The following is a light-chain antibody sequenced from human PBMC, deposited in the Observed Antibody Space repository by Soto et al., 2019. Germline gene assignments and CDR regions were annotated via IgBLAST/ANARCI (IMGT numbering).Light chain of an antibody. CDR1: QSVGTS. Sequence: EIVLTQSPATLSLSPGERATLSCRASQSVGTSLAWYRQKPGQAPRVLIYGASSRATGIPDRFSGGGSGTDFTLTISRLEPEDFAVYYCQQYGSSHAFGGGTKVEIK. CDR3: QQYGSSHA. J-gene: IGKJ4*01. V-gene: IGKV3-20*01. CDR2: GAS.